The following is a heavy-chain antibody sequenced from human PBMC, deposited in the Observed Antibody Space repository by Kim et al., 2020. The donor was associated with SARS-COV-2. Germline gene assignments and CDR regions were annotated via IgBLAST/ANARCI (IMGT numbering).Heavy chain of an antibody. Sequence: SVKVSCKASGGTFSSYAISWVRQAPGQGLEWMGGIIPIFGTANYAQKFQGRVTITADESTSTAYMELSSLRSEDTAVYYCATGCGGYSSGWLGAFDIRGQGTMVTVSS. CDR3: ATGCGGYSSGWLGAFDI. CDR1: GGTFSSYA. J-gene: IGHJ3*02. D-gene: IGHD6-19*01. CDR2: IIPIFGTA. V-gene: IGHV1-69*13.